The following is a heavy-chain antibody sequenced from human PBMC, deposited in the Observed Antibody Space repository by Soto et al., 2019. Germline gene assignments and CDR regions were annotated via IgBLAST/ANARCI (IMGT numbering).Heavy chain of an antibody. J-gene: IGHJ4*02. CDR2: ISSSSSYI. CDR1: GFTFSSYS. V-gene: IGHV3-21*01. CDR3: ARDPPVPAAIRESFAY. Sequence: EVQLVESGGGLVKPGGSLRLSCAASGFTFSSYSMNWVRQAPGKGLEWVSSISSSSSYIYYADSVKGRFTISRDNAKNSLDLQMNSLRAEDTAVYYCARDPPVPAAIRESFAYWGQGTLVTVSS. D-gene: IGHD2-2*02.